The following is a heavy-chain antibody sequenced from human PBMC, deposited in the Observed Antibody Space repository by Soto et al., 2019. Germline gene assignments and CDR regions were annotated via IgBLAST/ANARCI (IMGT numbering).Heavy chain of an antibody. V-gene: IGHV4-34*01. CDR3: ARGPSGDKGDY. D-gene: IGHD7-27*01. CDR1: GGSFSGYY. CDR2: INHSGST. Sequence: SETLSLTCAVYGGSFSGYYWTWIRQPPGTGLEWIGEINHSGSTKYNPSLKSRVPISVDTSENQFSLKLSSVSAADTAVYYCARGPSGDKGDYWGQGIQVTVSS. J-gene: IGHJ4*02.